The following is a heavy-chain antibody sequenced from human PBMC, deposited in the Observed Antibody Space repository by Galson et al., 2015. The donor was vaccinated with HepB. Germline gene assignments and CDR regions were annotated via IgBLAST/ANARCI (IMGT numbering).Heavy chain of an antibody. V-gene: IGHV3-9*01. CDR1: GFTFDDYA. CDR3: AKDIHWNEMGSDY. J-gene: IGHJ4*02. CDR2: ISWNSGSI. D-gene: IGHD1-1*01. Sequence: SLRLSCAASGFTFDDYAMHWVRQAPGKGLEWVSSISWNSGSIGYADSVKGRFTISRDNAKNSLYLQMNSLRPEDTAWYYCAKDIHWNEMGSDYWGPGTLVTVSS.